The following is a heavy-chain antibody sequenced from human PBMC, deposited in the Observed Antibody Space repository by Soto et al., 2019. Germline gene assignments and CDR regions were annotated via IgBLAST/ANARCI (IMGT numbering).Heavy chain of an antibody. J-gene: IGHJ4*02. V-gene: IGHV1-69*06. CDR1: GSTFNNFA. D-gene: IGHD1-26*01. CDR2: IVVDSNTA. Sequence: QVVLLQSGAEVKEPGSSVRVSCQVSGSTFNNFAFSWVRQAPGHGPEWMGGIVVDSNTAEYSQRFQDRVTITAYTSTDTLYMELGSLTFEDTAVYYCARAIKRWEVNYYFAFWGQGTLVTVSS. CDR3: ARAIKRWEVNYYFAF.